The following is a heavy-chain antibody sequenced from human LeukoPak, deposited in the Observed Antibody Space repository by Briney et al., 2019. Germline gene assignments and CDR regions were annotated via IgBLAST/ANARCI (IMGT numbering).Heavy chain of an antibody. V-gene: IGHV4-38-2*02. J-gene: IGHJ6*03. CDR1: GYSISSGYY. D-gene: IGHD6-13*01. Sequence: SETLSLTCTVSGYSISSGYYWGWIRQPPGKGLEWIGSIYHSGSTYYNPSLKSRVTISVDTSKNQFSLKLSSVTAADTAVYYCAREVYGGSSWETTENYYYYYYMDVWGKGTTVTVSS. CDR3: AREVYGGSSWETTENYYYYYYMDV. CDR2: IYHSGST.